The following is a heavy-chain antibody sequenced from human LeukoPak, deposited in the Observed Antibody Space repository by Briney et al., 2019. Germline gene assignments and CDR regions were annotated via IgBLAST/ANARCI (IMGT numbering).Heavy chain of an antibody. Sequence: GGSLRLSCAASGFIFNRYIMSWVRQAPGKGLEWVAGISGSGDSTDYADSVKGRFTISRDNSKNRLSLQMHSLRAEDTAVYYCAKERYNSGDAFHIWGQGTMVIVSS. J-gene: IGHJ3*02. V-gene: IGHV3-23*01. D-gene: IGHD6-19*01. CDR1: GFIFNRYI. CDR3: AKERYNSGDAFHI. CDR2: ISGSGDST.